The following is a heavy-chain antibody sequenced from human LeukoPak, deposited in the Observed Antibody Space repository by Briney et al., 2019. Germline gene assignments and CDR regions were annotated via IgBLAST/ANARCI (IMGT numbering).Heavy chain of an antibody. CDR3: ARGGVVATTIFDY. V-gene: IGHV3-72*01. CDR1: GFTFNDHY. J-gene: IGHJ4*02. CDR2: TRNKANRYTT. D-gene: IGHD5-12*01. Sequence: GGSLRLSCVASGFTFNDHYMDWVRQAPGKGLEWVGRTRNKANRYTTEYAASVKGRFTISRDDSKNSVSLQMNSLKAEDTAVYYCARGGVVATTIFDYWGQGILVIVSS.